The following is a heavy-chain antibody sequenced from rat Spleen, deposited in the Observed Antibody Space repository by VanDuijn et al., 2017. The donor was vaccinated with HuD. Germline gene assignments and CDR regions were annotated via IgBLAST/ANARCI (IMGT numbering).Heavy chain of an antibody. CDR3: ARDNNYKAY. J-gene: IGHJ2*01. D-gene: IGHD1-10*01. CDR2: IDGTGST. Sequence: EVRLQESGPGLVKPSQTLSLTCSVTDYSITSSYTWNWIRKFPGNKLEWMGYIDGTGSTNYSPSLKSRISITRDTSKNQFFLQVNSVTTEDTATYYCARDNNYKAYWGQGVMVTVSS. V-gene: IGHV3-3*01. CDR1: DYSITSSYT.